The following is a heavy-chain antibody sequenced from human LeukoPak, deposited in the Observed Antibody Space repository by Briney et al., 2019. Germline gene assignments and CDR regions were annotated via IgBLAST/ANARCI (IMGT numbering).Heavy chain of an antibody. J-gene: IGHJ3*02. Sequence: SETLSLTCAVYGGSFSGYYWSWIRQPPGKGLEWIGSIHFSGTTYYNPSLQSRLTISVDASKNQFSLKVTSVTATDTALYYCARQRDTASVGAFDIWGQGTMVTVSS. CDR2: IHFSGTT. D-gene: IGHD5-18*01. CDR1: GGSFSGYY. CDR3: ARQRDTASVGAFDI. V-gene: IGHV4-34*01.